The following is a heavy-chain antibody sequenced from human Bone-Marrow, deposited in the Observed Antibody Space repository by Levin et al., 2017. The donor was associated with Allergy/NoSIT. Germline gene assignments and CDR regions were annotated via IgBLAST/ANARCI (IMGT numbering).Heavy chain of an antibody. CDR2: ISWNSGSI. D-gene: IGHD4-17*01. Sequence: GGSLRLSCAASGFTFDDYAMHWVRQAPGKGLEWVSGISWNSGSIGYADSVKGRFTISRDNAKNSLYLQMNSLRAEDTALYYCAKSGYGDYPDGGFFFTFPPPDYWGQGTLVTVSS. CDR3: AKSGYGDYPDGGFFFTFPPPDY. V-gene: IGHV3-9*01. CDR1: GFTFDDYA. J-gene: IGHJ4*02.